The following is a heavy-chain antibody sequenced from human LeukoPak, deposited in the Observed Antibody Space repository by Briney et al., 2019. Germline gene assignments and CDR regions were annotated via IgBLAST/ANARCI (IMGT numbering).Heavy chain of an antibody. CDR1: GFTFSSYA. J-gene: IGHJ6*03. CDR3: ARGDSSSSGYYYMDV. Sequence: GGSLRLSCAASGFTFSSYAMHWVRQAPGKGLEWVAVISYDGSNKYYADSVKGRFTISRDNSKNTLYLQMNSLRAEDTAVYYCARGDSSSSGYYYMDVWGKGTTVTVSS. V-gene: IGHV3-30-3*01. CDR2: ISYDGSNK. D-gene: IGHD6-6*01.